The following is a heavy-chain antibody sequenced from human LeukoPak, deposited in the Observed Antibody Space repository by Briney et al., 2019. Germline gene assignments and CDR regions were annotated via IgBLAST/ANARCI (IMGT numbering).Heavy chain of an antibody. CDR2: TGSTGVST. J-gene: IGHJ4*02. Sequence: PGGSLRLSCAASGFTFSSYAMNWVRQAPGKGLEWVSATGSTGVSTFYADSVEGRFTVSRDNSKNTLSLQMNSLRAEDTAVYYCAKDPGVVPAHYFDYWGQGILVTVSS. V-gene: IGHV3-23*01. D-gene: IGHD2-2*01. CDR1: GFTFSSYA. CDR3: AKDPGVVPAHYFDY.